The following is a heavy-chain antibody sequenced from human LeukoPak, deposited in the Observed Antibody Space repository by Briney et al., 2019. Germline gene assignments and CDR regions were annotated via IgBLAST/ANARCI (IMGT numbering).Heavy chain of an antibody. Sequence: GGSLRLSCAASGFTFSSYAMHWVRQAPGKGLEWVAVISYDGSNKYYADSVNGRFTISRDNSKNTLYLQMKILRAEDKAVYYYVPQKYSGSYYWGQGTLVTVSS. D-gene: IGHD1-26*01. J-gene: IGHJ4*02. V-gene: IGHV3-30*04. CDR3: VPQKYSGSYY. CDR1: GFTFSSYA. CDR2: ISYDGSNK.